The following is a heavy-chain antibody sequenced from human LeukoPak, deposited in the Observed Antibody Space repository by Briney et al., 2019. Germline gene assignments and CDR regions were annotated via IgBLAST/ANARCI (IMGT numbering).Heavy chain of an antibody. CDR2: IKPDGRET. CDR1: GFMFSTYW. CDR3: GGFGYEAAVDL. J-gene: IGHJ4*02. D-gene: IGHD6-13*01. V-gene: IGHV3-7*01. Sequence: PGGSLRLSCAASGFMFSTYWMTSVRQAPGKGPEWVANIKPDGRETYDVDSVKGRFTISRDSTKKLLYLQMNSLRGEDAAVYYCGGFGYEAAVDLWGQGTLVTVSS.